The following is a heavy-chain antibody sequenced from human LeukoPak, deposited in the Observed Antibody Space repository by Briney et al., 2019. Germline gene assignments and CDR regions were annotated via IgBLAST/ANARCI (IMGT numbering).Heavy chain of an antibody. CDR2: ISTGSSTT. CDR3: ARVAAGYSVNYFDY. J-gene: IGHJ4*02. CDR1: GFTFSSCS. V-gene: IGHV3-48*02. D-gene: IGHD4-23*01. Sequence: GGPLRLSCAASGFTFSSCSMNWVRQAPGKGLEWVSYISTGSSTTYYADSVKGRFTISRDNVENSLYLQMNSLRDEDTAVYYCARVAAGYSVNYFDYWGQGTLVTVSS.